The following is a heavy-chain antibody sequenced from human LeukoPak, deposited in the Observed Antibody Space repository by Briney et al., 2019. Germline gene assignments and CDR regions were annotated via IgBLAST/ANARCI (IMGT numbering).Heavy chain of an antibody. D-gene: IGHD6-19*01. J-gene: IGHJ5*02. Sequence: ASVKVSCKASGYTFTGYYMHWVRQAPGQGLEWMGWTNPNSGGTNYAQKFQGRVTMTRDTSISTAYMELSRLRSDDTAVYYCARKGAVAAPRLNWFDPWGQGTLVTVSS. CDR2: TNPNSGGT. CDR1: GYTFTGYY. CDR3: ARKGAVAAPRLNWFDP. V-gene: IGHV1-2*02.